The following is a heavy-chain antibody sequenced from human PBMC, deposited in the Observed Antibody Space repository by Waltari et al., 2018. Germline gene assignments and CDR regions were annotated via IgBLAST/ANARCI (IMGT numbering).Heavy chain of an antibody. J-gene: IGHJ5*02. V-gene: IGHV4-61*02. CDR3: ARGRIAAAGIGPRGFWFDP. D-gene: IGHD6-13*01. Sequence: QVQLQESGPGLVKPSQTLSLTCTVSGGSISSGSDYWSWLRQPAGKGLEWIGRIHTSGSTNYNPSLKSRVTISVDTSKNQFSLKLSSVTAADTAVYYCARGRIAAAGIGPRGFWFDPWGQGTLVTVSS. CDR2: IHTSGST. CDR1: GGSISSGSDY.